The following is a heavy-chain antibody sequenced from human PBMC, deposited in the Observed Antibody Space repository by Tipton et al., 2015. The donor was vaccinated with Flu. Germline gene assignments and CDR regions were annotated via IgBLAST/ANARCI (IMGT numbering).Heavy chain of an antibody. J-gene: IGHJ5*01. Sequence: TLSLTCTVSGGSISSSSHYWGWIRQAPGRGLEWVGSIYYTGYPYYNSSLKSRLAMSIDTSKKQFSLRLSSVTAADMAVYYCAKVLFGWVESWAQGTLVTVSS. CDR2: IYYTGYP. CDR1: GGSISSSSHY. CDR3: AKVLFGWVES. D-gene: IGHD3-16*01. V-gene: IGHV4-39*07.